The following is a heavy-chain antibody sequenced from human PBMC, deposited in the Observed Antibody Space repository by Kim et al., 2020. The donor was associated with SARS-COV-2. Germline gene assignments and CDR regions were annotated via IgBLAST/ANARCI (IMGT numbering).Heavy chain of an antibody. Sequence: YADSVKGRLTISRDNSKTTLYLQMSGLGAEDTAIYYCANPRQPDYWGQGTLVTVSS. V-gene: IGHV3-23*01. J-gene: IGHJ4*02. D-gene: IGHD6-13*01. CDR3: ANPRQPDY.